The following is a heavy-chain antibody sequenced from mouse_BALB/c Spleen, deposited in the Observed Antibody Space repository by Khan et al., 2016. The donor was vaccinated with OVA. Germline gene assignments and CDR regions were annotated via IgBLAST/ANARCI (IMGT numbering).Heavy chain of an antibody. CDR2: INTYTGEP. D-gene: IGHD2-14*01. CDR1: GYTFTKNG. V-gene: IGHV9-3-1*01. J-gene: IGHJ4*01. Sequence: LVESGPELKKPGEPVKISCKASGYTFTKNGMNWAKQAPGKGLKWMGWINTYTGEPTYADDFKGRFAFSLETSASTAYLQINNLKNEDTATYFCARVGYSGTMDYWGQGTSVTVSS. CDR3: ARVGYSGTMDY.